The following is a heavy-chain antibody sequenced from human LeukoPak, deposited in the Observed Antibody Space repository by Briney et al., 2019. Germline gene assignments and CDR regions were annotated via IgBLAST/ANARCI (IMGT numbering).Heavy chain of an antibody. CDR1: GFTVSSNY. Sequence: GGSLRLSCAASGFTVSSNYMSWVRQAPGKGLDWVSIIYSGGTTYYADSVKGRFTISRDKSKNTLYLQMNSLRAEDTAVYYCASPSSGQSFDIWGQGTMVTVSS. CDR3: ASPSSGQSFDI. CDR2: IYSGGTT. D-gene: IGHD3-22*01. J-gene: IGHJ3*02. V-gene: IGHV3-53*01.